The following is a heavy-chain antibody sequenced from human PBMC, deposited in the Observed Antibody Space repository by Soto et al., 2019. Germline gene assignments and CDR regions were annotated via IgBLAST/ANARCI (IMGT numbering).Heavy chain of an antibody. J-gene: IGHJ1*01. CDR1: GGTFSSYA. V-gene: IGHV1-69*06. CDR3: ARVYDSSGYSYFQH. CDR2: IIPIFGTA. Sequence: KVSCKASGGTFSSYAISWVRQAPGQGLEWMGGIIPIFGTANYAQKFQGRVTITADKSTSTAYMELSSLRSEDTAVYYCARVYDSSGYSYFQHWGQGTLVTVSS. D-gene: IGHD3-22*01.